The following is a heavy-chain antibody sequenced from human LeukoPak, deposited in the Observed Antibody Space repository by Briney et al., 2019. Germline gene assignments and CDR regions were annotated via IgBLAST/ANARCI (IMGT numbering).Heavy chain of an antibody. CDR3: ARERYYDSSGYFFDY. V-gene: IGHV1-69*04. Sequence: ASVKVSCKASVGTFSSYAISWVRQAPGQGLEWMGRIIPILGIANYAQKFQGRVTITADKSTSTAYMELSSLRSEDTAVYYCARERYYDSSGYFFDYWGQGTLVTVSS. CDR2: IIPILGIA. D-gene: IGHD3-22*01. CDR1: VGTFSSYA. J-gene: IGHJ4*02.